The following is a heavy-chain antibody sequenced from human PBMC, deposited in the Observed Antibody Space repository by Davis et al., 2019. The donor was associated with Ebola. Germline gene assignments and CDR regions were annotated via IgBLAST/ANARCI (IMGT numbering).Heavy chain of an antibody. D-gene: IGHD1-14*01. CDR1: GFTFSSYA. CDR3: ARRADY. Sequence: GESLKISCAASGFTFSSYAMSWVRQAPGKGLEWVSAISGSGGSIYYADSVKGRFTISRDNAKNSLYLQMNSLRAEDTAVYYCARRADYWGQGTLVTVSS. V-gene: IGHV3-23*01. J-gene: IGHJ4*02. CDR2: ISGSGGSI.